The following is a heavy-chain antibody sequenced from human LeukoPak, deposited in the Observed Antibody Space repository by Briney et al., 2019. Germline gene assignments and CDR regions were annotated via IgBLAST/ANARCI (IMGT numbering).Heavy chain of an antibody. D-gene: IGHD3-10*01. CDR1: GFSLSTSGVG. J-gene: IGHJ4*02. CDR2: IYWNDDK. Sequence: SGPTLVNPTQTLTLTCTFSGFSLSTSGVGVGWIRQPPGKALEWLALIYWNDDKRYNPSLKSRLSITKDTSKNQVVLTMTSMDPLDTGTYYCAHKGRGSGSYTMWGQGTLVTVSS. V-gene: IGHV2-5*01. CDR3: AHKGRGSGSYTM.